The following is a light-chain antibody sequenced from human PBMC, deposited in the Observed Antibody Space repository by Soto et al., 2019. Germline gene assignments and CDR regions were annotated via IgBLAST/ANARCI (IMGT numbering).Light chain of an antibody. CDR3: CSYADNNDYV. CDR2: EVS. CDR1: SSDVGGYNY. V-gene: IGLV2-14*01. Sequence: QSVLTQPASVSGSPGQSITISCTGTSSDVGGYNYVSWYQQHPGKAPKLMIYEVSNRPSGVSNRLSGSKSGNTAYLTISRLKAEDEADYYCCSYADNNDYVFGTGTKVTVL. J-gene: IGLJ1*01.